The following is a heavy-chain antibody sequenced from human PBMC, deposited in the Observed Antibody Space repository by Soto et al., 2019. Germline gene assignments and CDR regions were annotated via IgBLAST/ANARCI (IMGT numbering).Heavy chain of an antibody. J-gene: IGHJ6*02. D-gene: IGHD3-16*01. CDR2: ISTSSSYI. V-gene: IGHV3-21*01. CDR1: GFTFSSYS. Sequence: PGGSLRLSCAASGFTFSSYSMNWVRKAPGKGLEWVSSISTSSSYIYYADSVKGRFTISRDNAKNSLYLQMNSLRAEDTAVYYCASGTNMGGGGMDVWGQGTTVTVSS. CDR3: ASGTNMGGGGMDV.